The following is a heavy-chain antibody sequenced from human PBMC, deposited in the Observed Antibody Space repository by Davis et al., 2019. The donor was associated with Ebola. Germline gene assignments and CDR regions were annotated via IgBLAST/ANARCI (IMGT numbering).Heavy chain of an antibody. CDR1: GGTFSSYA. J-gene: IGHJ4*02. V-gene: IGHV1-69*06. Sequence: SVKVSCKASGGTFSSYAISWVRQAPGQGLEWMGGIIPIFGTANYAQKFQGRVTITADKSTSTAYMELSSLRSEDTAVYYCARYQLLGYYFGYWGQGTLVTVSS. D-gene: IGHD2-2*01. CDR3: ARYQLLGYYFGY. CDR2: IIPIFGTA.